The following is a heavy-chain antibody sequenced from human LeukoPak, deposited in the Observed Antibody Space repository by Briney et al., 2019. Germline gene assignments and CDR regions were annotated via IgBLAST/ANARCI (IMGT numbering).Heavy chain of an antibody. V-gene: IGHV4-59*01. CDR2: IYYSGST. CDR3: ARWGDEYYFDY. Sequence: SETLSLTCTVSGGSISSYYWNWIRQPPGKGLEWIGYIYYSGSTNYNPSLKSRVTISVDTSKNQFSLKLSSVTAADTAVYYCARWGDEYYFDYWGQGTLSPSPQ. J-gene: IGHJ4*02. CDR1: GGSISSYY. D-gene: IGHD3-10*01.